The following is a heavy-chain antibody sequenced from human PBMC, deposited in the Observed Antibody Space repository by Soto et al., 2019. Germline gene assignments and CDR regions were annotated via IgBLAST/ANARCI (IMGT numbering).Heavy chain of an antibody. J-gene: IGHJ6*02. D-gene: IGHD2-2*01. V-gene: IGHV4-31*03. CDR1: GGSISSGGYY. CDR3: AGSDCSSTSGDADEYYGMDV. Sequence: QVQLQESGPGLVKPSQTLSLTCTVSGGSISSGGYYWSWIRQHPGKGLEWLGYIYYSGSTYYNPSLTGRVTISVDTSKNQFSLKLSSVTAADTAGYYCAGSDCSSTSGDADEYYGMDVWGQGTTVTVSS. CDR2: IYYSGST.